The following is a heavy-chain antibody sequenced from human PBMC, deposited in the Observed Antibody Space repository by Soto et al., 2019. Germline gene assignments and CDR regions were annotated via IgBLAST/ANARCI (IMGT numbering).Heavy chain of an antibody. J-gene: IGHJ5*02. CDR3: ARGFSGDYIWFDP. CDR1: GYTFTSYA. D-gene: IGHD3-10*01. Sequence: ASVKVSCKASGYTFTSYAMHWVRQAPGQRLEWMGWINAGNGNTKYSQKFQGRVTITRDTSASTAYMELSSLRSEDTAVYYCARGFSGDYIWFDPWGQGTLVTVSS. V-gene: IGHV1-3*01. CDR2: INAGNGNT.